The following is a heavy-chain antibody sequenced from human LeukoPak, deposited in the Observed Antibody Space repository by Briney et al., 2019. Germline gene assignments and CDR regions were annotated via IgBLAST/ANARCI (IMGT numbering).Heavy chain of an antibody. CDR2: IFPGDSDT. CDR3: ARHGEAAAGNFDY. Sequence: GESLQISCQGSGYSFTSFWIGWVRQMPGKGLEWMAIIFPGDSDTRYSPSFQGQVTISADKSISTAYLQWSSLKASDTAMYYCARHGEAAAGNFDYWGQGTLVTVSS. V-gene: IGHV5-51*01. J-gene: IGHJ4*02. CDR1: GYSFTSFW. D-gene: IGHD6-13*01.